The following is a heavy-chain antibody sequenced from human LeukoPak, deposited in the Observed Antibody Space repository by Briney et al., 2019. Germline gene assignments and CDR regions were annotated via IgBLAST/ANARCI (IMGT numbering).Heavy chain of an antibody. J-gene: IGHJ4*02. CDR3: AKDLGCSGGSCYSGSFDY. Sequence: PGRSLRLSCAASGFTFSSYGMPWVRQAPGKGLGWVAVISYDGSNKYYADSVKGRFTISRDNSKNTLYLQMNSLRAEDTAVYYCAKDLGCSGGSCYSGSFDYWGQGTLVTVSS. V-gene: IGHV3-30*18. D-gene: IGHD2-15*01. CDR2: ISYDGSNK. CDR1: GFTFSSYG.